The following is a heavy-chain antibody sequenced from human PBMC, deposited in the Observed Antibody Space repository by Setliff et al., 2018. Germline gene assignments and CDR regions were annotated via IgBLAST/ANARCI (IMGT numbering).Heavy chain of an antibody. CDR3: ARFGGSCSSSSCYASDL. V-gene: IGHV1-18*01. Sequence: ASVKVSCRASGYTFTNFGFHWLRQAPGQGLEWMAMIITSTGKTSYAQKFQGRVTVATDTYTGTGYMELRSLRSDDTAMYFCARFGGSCSSSSCYASDLWGQGTMVTVSS. CDR1: GYTFTNFG. CDR2: IITSTGKT. J-gene: IGHJ3*01. D-gene: IGHD2-2*01.